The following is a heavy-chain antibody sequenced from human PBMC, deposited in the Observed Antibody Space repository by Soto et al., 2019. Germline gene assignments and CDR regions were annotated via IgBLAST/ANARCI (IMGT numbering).Heavy chain of an antibody. D-gene: IGHD3-16*01. J-gene: IGHJ4*02. Sequence: PGGSLRLSCAASGFTFSSYSMNWVRQAPGKGLEWVSSISSSSSYIYYADSVKGRFTISRDNAKHSLYLQMNSLRAEGRCVGCLATMDRPYVDTLDYWGQGPLVTVSS. CDR2: ISSSSSYI. CDR1: GFTFSSYS. V-gene: IGHV3-21*01. CDR3: ATMDRPYVDTLDY.